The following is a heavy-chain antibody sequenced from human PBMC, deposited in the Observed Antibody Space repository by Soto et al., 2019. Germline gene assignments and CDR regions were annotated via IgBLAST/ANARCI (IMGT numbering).Heavy chain of an antibody. CDR1: GCSINTFY. J-gene: IGHJ4*02. CDR3: AREGSYSAYNFAHGIQLWSFDF. D-gene: IGHD5-12*01. CDR2: IFSSGST. V-gene: IGHV4-4*07. Sequence: SEALAMAGPVSGCSINTFYWSWVRQPAGKGLEWIGRIFSSGSTSFNPSLESRVAMSVDTSKNHFSLNLSSVTAADMAVYYCAREGSYSAYNFAHGIQLWSFDFWGQGALVTVSS.